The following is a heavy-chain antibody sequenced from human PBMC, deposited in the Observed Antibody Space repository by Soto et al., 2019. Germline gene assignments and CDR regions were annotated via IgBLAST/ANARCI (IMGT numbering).Heavy chain of an antibody. J-gene: IGHJ4*02. Sequence: TLSLTCTVFGGSISSYYCSWIRQPAGKGLEWIGHVYSSGSTNYNPSLESRVTMSVDTSKNQFSLKLRSVTVADTAVYYCARSISSGWKNYFDYWGQGTLVTVSS. CDR1: GGSISSYY. D-gene: IGHD6-19*01. CDR2: VYSSGST. V-gene: IGHV4-4*07. CDR3: ARSISSGWKNYFDY.